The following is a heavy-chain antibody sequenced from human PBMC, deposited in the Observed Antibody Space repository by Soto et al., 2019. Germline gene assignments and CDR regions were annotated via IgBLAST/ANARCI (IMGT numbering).Heavy chain of an antibody. CDR3: VKYTVTEDLGES. Sequence: EVQLSESGGDVVRPGWSLRLSCAASGFTFSSYAMGWVRQAPGKGLEWVAGVSRAGTYTFYADSVRGRFSISRDNSRDTVDLYMNALRGDDTAVYFCVKYTVTEDLGESWGQGTLVSVSS. CDR1: GFTFSSYA. CDR2: VSRAGTYT. V-gene: IGHV3-23*01. D-gene: IGHD3-16*01. J-gene: IGHJ5*02.